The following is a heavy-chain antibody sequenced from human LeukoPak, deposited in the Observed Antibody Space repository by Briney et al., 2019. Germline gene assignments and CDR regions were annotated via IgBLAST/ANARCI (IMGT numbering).Heavy chain of an antibody. D-gene: IGHD1-26*01. CDR2: IYYSGST. Sequence: PSETLSLTCTVSGGSISSSSDYWGWIRQPPGKGPEWIGSIYYSGSTYYNPSLKSRVTISVDTSKNQFSPRLSSVTAADTAIYYCARQGAGGRAFDIWGQGTMVTVSS. V-gene: IGHV4-39*01. J-gene: IGHJ3*02. CDR1: GGSISSSSDY. CDR3: ARQGAGGRAFDI.